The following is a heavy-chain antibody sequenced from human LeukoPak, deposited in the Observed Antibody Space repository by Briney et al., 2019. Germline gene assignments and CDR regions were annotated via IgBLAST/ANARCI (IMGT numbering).Heavy chain of an antibody. CDR1: GFSFSDHY. Sequence: GGSLRLSCTASGFSFSDHYMDWVRQAPGKGLEWVGRSRNKAQSYTTEFAASVKGRFTISRDDSKNALFLQMNSLKTEDTAVYYCARAAAGLFNCYFDYWGQGTLVTVSS. CDR3: ARAAAGLFNCYFDY. CDR2: SRNKAQSYTT. D-gene: IGHD6-13*01. J-gene: IGHJ4*02. V-gene: IGHV3-72*01.